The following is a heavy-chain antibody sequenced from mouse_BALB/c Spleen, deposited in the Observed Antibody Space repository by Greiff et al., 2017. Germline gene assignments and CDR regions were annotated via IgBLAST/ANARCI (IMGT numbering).Heavy chain of an antibody. V-gene: IGHV5-15*02. CDR3: ARSTVYAMDY. CDR1: GFTFSDYG. CDR2: ISNLAYSI. D-gene: IGHD1-1*01. Sequence: EVQRVESGGGLVQPGGSRKLSCAASGFTFSDYGMAWVRQAPGKGPEWVAFISNLAYSIYYADTVTGRFTISRENAKNTLYLEMSSLRSEDTAMYYCARSTVYAMDYWGQGTSVTVSS. J-gene: IGHJ4*01.